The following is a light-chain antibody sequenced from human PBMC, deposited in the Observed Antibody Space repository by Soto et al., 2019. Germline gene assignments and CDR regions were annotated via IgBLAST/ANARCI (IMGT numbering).Light chain of an antibody. CDR3: QQYNSYSAA. CDR1: ESISTY. Sequence: DIQMTQSPSTLSASVGDRVTITCRASESISTYLAWYQQKAGKAPKLLIYRASTLESGVPSRFSGGGSGTEFTLTINSLQADDFATYYCQQYNSYSAAFGQGTKVEI. CDR2: RAS. V-gene: IGKV1-5*03. J-gene: IGKJ1*01.